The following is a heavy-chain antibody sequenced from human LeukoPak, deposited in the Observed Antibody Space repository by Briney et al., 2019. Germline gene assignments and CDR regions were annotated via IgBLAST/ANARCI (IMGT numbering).Heavy chain of an antibody. CDR3: ARSLDSSGYYWAPFDY. J-gene: IGHJ4*02. Sequence: SETLSLTCAVYGGSFSGYYWSWIRQPPGKGLEWIGEINHSGSTNYNPSLKSRVTISVDTSKNQFSLKLSSVTAADTAVYHCARSLDSSGYYWAPFDYWGQGTLVTVSS. CDR2: INHSGST. D-gene: IGHD3-22*01. V-gene: IGHV4-34*01. CDR1: GGSFSGYY.